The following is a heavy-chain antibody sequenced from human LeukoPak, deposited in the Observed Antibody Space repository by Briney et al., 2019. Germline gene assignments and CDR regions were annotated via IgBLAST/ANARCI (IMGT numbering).Heavy chain of an antibody. CDR2: INPNSGGT. CDR3: ARYYGSGSYFDY. D-gene: IGHD3-10*01. V-gene: IGHV1-2*02. J-gene: IGHJ4*02. Sequence: ASVKVSCKASGYTFTGYYMHWVRQAPGQGLEWMGWINPNSGGTNYAQKFQGRVTMTRDTSISTAYMEPSRLRSDDTAVYYCARYYGSGSYFDYWGQGTLVTVSS. CDR1: GYTFTGYY.